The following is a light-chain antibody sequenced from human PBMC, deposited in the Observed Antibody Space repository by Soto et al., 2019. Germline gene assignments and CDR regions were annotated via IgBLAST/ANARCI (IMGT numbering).Light chain of an antibody. CDR2: NNN. CDR3: CAYAFILYV. Sequence: QPVLTQAPSVSGTPGQRVTISCSGSSSNIESNWVYWYQQLPGTAPKLLIYNNNQRPSGVPDRFSGSKSGNTASLTISGLQLEDESDYYCCAYAFILYVFGTGTKATVL. CDR1: SSNIESNW. J-gene: IGLJ1*01. V-gene: IGLV1-44*01.